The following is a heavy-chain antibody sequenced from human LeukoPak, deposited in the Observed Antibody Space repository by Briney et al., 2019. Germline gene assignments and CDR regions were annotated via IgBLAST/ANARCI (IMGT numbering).Heavy chain of an antibody. Sequence: SETLSLTCAVSGGSISSGGYYWSWIRQPPGKGLEWIGYIYHSGSTYYNPSLKSRVTISVDRSKNQFSLKLSSVTAADTAVYYCARGGGPAPDAFDIWGQGTMVTVSS. J-gene: IGHJ3*02. V-gene: IGHV4-30-2*01. CDR1: GGSISSGGYY. CDR2: IYHSGST. CDR3: ARGGGPAPDAFDI.